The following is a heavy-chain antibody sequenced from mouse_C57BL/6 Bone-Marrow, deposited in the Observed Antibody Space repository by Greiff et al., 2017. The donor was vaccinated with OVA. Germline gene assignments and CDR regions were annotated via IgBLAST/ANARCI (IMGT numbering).Heavy chain of an antibody. Sequence: QVQLKQPGAELVKPGASVKLSCKASGYTFTSYWMHWVKQRPGPGLEWIGMIHPNSGSTNYNEKFKSKATLTVDKSSSTAYMQLSSLTSEDSAVYYCARERGYAMDYWGQGTSVTVSS. CDR2: IHPNSGST. CDR1: GYTFTSYW. CDR3: ARERGYAMDY. J-gene: IGHJ4*01. V-gene: IGHV1-64*01.